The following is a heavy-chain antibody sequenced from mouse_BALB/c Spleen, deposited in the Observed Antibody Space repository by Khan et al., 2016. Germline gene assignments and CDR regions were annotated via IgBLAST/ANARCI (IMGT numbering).Heavy chain of an antibody. CDR1: GYSFSGYY. J-gene: IGHJ4*01. CDR3: LRDAMDY. Sequence: IQLVQSGPDLVKPGASVKISCKASGYSFSGYYLAWVKQSHEKSLEWIGRINPNNGGSKYNQKFKGKAILTVDRSSTTAYMELRSLTSEDSAVYYCLRDAMDYWGQGTSVTVSS. V-gene: IGHV1-18*01. CDR2: INPNNGGS. D-gene: IGHD3-1*01.